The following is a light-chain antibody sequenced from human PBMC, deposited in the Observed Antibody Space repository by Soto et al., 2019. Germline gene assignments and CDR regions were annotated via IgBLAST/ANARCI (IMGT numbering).Light chain of an antibody. Sequence: DIQMTQSPSTLSASVGDRVTITCRASQTITDWLAWYQQKPGKAPKLLIFDASSLESGVPSRFSGSGSGTELTLTISSLQPDDFATYYCQQYKSYSPLTFGQGTKVEIK. CDR1: QTITDW. J-gene: IGKJ1*01. CDR2: DAS. CDR3: QQYKSYSPLT. V-gene: IGKV1-5*01.